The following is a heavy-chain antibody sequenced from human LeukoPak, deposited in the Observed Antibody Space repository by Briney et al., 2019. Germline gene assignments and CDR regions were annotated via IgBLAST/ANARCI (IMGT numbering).Heavy chain of an antibody. CDR1: GGTFSSYA. V-gene: IGHV1-69*04. D-gene: IGHD1-26*01. CDR2: IIPILGIA. J-gene: IGHJ3*02. CDR3: AREEDSDYAYDI. Sequence: SVKVSCKASGGTFSSYAISWVRQAPGQGLEWMGRIIPILGIANYAQKFQGRVTITADKSTSTAYMELSSLRSEDTAVYYCAREEDSDYAYDIWGQGTMVTVSS.